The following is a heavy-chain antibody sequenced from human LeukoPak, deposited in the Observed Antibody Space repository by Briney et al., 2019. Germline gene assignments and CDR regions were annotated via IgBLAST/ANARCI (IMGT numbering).Heavy chain of an antibody. V-gene: IGHV3-7*03. CDR2: IKHDGSEK. CDR1: GFTFSSYW. CDR3: ARPLYGRDGYNSDY. Sequence: GGSLRFSCTASGFTFSSYWMSWVRQAPGKGLEWVANIKHDGSEKYYVDSVKGRVTISRDNAKNSLFLQMNSLRAEDTAVYYCARPLYGRDGYNSDYWGQGTLVTVSS. D-gene: IGHD5-24*01. J-gene: IGHJ4*02.